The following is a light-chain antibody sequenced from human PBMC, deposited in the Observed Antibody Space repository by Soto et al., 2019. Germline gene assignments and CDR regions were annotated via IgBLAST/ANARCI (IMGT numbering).Light chain of an antibody. J-gene: IGKJ1*01. V-gene: IGKV1-5*01. Sequence: DIQMTQSPSTLSASVGDRVTITCRASQSISSWLAWYQQKPGKAPKLLIYDASSLQSGVPSRFSGSGSGTEFTLTISSLQPVDLAVYYCQQYGGSPRTFGQGTKVELK. CDR1: QSISSW. CDR2: DAS. CDR3: QQYGGSPRT.